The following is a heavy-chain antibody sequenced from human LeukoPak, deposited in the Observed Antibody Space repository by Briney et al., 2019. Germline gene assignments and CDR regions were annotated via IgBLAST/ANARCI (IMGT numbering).Heavy chain of an antibody. CDR1: GGSISSGDYY. J-gene: IGHJ3*02. Sequence: SETLSLTCTVSGGSISSGDYYWSWIRQPPGKGLEWIGYIYYSGSTYYNPSLKSRVTISVDTSKNQFSLKLSSVTAADTAVYYCARDVEYSYGPLGGAFDNWGQGTMVTVSS. D-gene: IGHD5-18*01. CDR3: ARDVEYSYGPLGGAFDN. V-gene: IGHV4-30-4*01. CDR2: IYYSGST.